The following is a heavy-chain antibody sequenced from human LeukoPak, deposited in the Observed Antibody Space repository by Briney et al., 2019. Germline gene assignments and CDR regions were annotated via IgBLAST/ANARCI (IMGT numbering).Heavy chain of an antibody. Sequence: GGSLRLSCAASGFTFSSYALHWVRQAPGKGLEWVAFISYHGSNKYYADSVKGRFTISRDNSKNTVNLQLNSLRAEDTAVYYCAREGYSYADYYCYYMDVWGKGTTVTVSS. D-gene: IGHD5-18*01. CDR3: AREGYSYADYYCYYMDV. V-gene: IGHV3-30*01. CDR2: ISYHGSNK. CDR1: GFTFSSYA. J-gene: IGHJ6*03.